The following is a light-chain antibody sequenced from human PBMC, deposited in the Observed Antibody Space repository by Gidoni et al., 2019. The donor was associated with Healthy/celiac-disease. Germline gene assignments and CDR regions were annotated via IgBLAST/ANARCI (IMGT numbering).Light chain of an antibody. V-gene: IGKV3-20*01. CDR1: QSVSSSY. CDR3: QQCCSSPRA. CDR2: GAS. Sequence: EPMLPQSPGTLSLSPGERATRSCRARQSVSSSYLAWYQQKPGQAPRLLIYGASSRHSGLPDRFSGSGSGTDFTLTISSLEPEDFAAYYCQQCCSSPRAFGQGTRLEIK. J-gene: IGKJ5*01.